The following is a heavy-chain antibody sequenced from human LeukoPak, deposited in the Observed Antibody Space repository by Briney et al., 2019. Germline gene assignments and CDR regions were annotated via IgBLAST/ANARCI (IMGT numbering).Heavy chain of an antibody. V-gene: IGHV1-18*03. D-gene: IGHD3-16*01. J-gene: IGHJ4*02. CDR3: ALMITFGGVIAEDY. CDR2: ISAYNGNT. CDR1: GYTFTSYG. Sequence: ASVKVSCKASGYTFTSYGISWVRQAPGQGLEWMGWISAYNGNTNYAQKLQGRVTMTTDTSTSTAYMELRSLRSDDMAVYYCALMITFGGVIAEDYWGQGTLVTVSS.